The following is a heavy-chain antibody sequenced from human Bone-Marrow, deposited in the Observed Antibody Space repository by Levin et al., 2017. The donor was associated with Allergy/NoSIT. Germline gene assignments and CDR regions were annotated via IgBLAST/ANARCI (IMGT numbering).Heavy chain of an antibody. CDR1: GFTFSSYW. Sequence: GESLKISCAASGFTFSSYWMHWVRQAPGKGLVWVSRINSDGSSTSYADSVKGRFTISRDNAKNTLYLQMNSLRAEDTAVYYCARDHIVVVTAIPRDYYYGMDVWGQGTTVTVSS. D-gene: IGHD2-21*02. J-gene: IGHJ6*02. CDR2: INSDGSST. V-gene: IGHV3-74*01. CDR3: ARDHIVVVTAIPRDYYYGMDV.